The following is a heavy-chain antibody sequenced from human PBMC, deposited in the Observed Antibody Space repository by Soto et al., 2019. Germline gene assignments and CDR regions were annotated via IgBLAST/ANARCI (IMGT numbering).Heavy chain of an antibody. J-gene: IGHJ4*02. D-gene: IGHD1-1*01. V-gene: IGHV1-18*01. CDR1: GYGFTTYG. CDR3: ARGRYGDY. CDR2: ISAHNGNT. Sequence: QVHLVQSGAEVKKPGASVKVSYKGSGYGFTTYGITWVRQAPGQGLEWMAWISAHNGNTNYAQKLQGRVTVTRDTSTSTAYMELMSLRSDDTAVYYCARGRYGDYWGQGALVTVSS.